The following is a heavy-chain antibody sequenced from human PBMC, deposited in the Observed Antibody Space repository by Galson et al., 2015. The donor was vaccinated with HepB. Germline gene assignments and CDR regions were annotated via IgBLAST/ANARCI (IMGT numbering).Heavy chain of an antibody. CDR2: MNPNSGNT. CDR1: GYTFTSYD. V-gene: IGHV1-8*01. Sequence: SVKVSCKASGYTFTSYDINWVRQATGQGLEWMGWMNPNSGNTGYAQKFQGRVTMTRNTSISTAYMELSSLRSEDTAVYYCARGRSLYGDYWVLGAEFDYWGQGTLVTVSS. D-gene: IGHD4-17*01. J-gene: IGHJ4*02. CDR3: ARGRSLYGDYWVLGAEFDY.